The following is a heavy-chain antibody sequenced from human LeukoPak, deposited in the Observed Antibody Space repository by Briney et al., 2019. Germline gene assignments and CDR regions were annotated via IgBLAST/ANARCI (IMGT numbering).Heavy chain of an antibody. V-gene: IGHV3-21*01. CDR1: GFTFSSYS. CDR3: ARSGYCSGGSCYPLGAFDI. D-gene: IGHD2-15*01. Sequence: GGSLRLSCAASGFTFSSYSMNWVRQAPGEGLEWVSSISSSSSYIYYAASVKGRFTISRDNAKNSLYLQMNSLRAEDTAVYYCARSGYCSGGSCYPLGAFDIWGQGTMVTVSS. J-gene: IGHJ3*02. CDR2: ISSSSSYI.